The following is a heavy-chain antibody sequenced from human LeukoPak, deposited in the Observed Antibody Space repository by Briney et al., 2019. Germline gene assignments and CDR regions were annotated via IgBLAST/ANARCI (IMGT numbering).Heavy chain of an antibody. CDR3: SKYATRRFCYLKCLEH. J-gene: IGHJ5*02. Sequence: GTSLRLSCKASGFTFNDFSMHWVRQAPDKGLEWVAVIWSHATNEYYADSVKGRFTISRDNFKRTMSLEMNRLRAEDTAVYYGSKYATRRFCYLKCLEHWGQGSLVIVSS. V-gene: IGHV3-33*06. D-gene: IGHD4/OR15-4a*01. CDR2: IWSHATNE. CDR1: GFTFNDFS.